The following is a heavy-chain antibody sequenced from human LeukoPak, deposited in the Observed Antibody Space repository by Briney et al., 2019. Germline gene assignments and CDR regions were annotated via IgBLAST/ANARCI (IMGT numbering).Heavy chain of an antibody. Sequence: GGSLRLSCAASGFSFSNYCMTWVRQVPGKGLEWVASIKLDGSEKYFLDSVKGRFTISRDNAENSLYLQMSSLRAEDTAVYYCARVYYQDSGSSYRHLDYWGQGTLVTVSS. CDR2: IKLDGSEK. CDR1: GFSFSNYC. D-gene: IGHD3-22*01. V-gene: IGHV3-7*01. CDR3: ARVYYQDSGSSYRHLDY. J-gene: IGHJ4*02.